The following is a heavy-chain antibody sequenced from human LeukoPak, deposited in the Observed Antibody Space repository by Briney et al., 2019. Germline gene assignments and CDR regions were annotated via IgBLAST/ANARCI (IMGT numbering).Heavy chain of an antibody. CDR1: GETFSGYY. J-gene: IGHJ4*02. Sequence: SETLSPTCAVYGETFSGYYWTWIRQSPGKGLEWIGDINDSGNTNYNPSLKSRVILSVDTSKNQFSLKLKSVTAADTAVYYCARARGALPIDYWGQGTLVTVSS. D-gene: IGHD3-10*01. CDR3: ARARGALPIDY. V-gene: IGHV4-34*01. CDR2: INDSGNT.